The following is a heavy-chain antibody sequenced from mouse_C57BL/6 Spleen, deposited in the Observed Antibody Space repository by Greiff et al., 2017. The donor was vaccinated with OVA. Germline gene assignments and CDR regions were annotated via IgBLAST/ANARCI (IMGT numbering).Heavy chain of an antibody. CDR2: INPNNGGT. D-gene: IGHD1-1*01. CDR3: AMEVTTVVATPRFAY. J-gene: IGHJ3*01. V-gene: IGHV1-26*01. Sequence: EVQLHHSGPELVKPGASVKISCKASGYTFTDYYMNWVKQSHGKSLEWIGDINPNNGGTSYKQKFKGKATLTVDKSASTAYMERRSLTSEDSAFYYCAMEVTTVVATPRFAYWGQGTLVTVSA. CDR1: GYTFTDYY.